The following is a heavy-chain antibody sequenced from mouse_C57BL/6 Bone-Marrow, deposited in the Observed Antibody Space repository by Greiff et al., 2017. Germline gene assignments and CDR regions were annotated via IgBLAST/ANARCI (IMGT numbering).Heavy chain of an antibody. Sequence: VQLQQSGAELVRPGASVKLSCTASGFNIKDDPMHWVKQRPEKGLEWIGWIDPENGDTEYDEKFKGKATMTADKSSNTAYLELSRLTSVDSAVYYCTLYYYLDYWGQGTSVTVSS. CDR3: TLYYYLDY. J-gene: IGHJ4*01. CDR1: GFNIKDDP. CDR2: IDPENGDT. V-gene: IGHV14-4*01.